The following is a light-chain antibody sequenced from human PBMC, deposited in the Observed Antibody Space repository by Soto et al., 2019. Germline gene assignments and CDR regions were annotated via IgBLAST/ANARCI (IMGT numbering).Light chain of an antibody. J-gene: IGKJ1*01. CDR3: QQYYSFPWT. CDR2: GAS. CDR1: QSVSAN. V-gene: IGKV3-15*01. Sequence: ETVMTQSPATLSVSPGERATLSCRASQSVSANLVWYQQKPGQPPRLLIYGASTRASGTPARFSGSGSGTEFTLTISSLQSEDFATYYCQQYYSFPWTFGQGTKVEIK.